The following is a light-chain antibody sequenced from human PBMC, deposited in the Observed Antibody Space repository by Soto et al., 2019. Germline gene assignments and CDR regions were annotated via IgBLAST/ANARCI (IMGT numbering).Light chain of an antibody. Sequence: QSALTQPRSVSGSPGQSVTISCTGTSSDVGGYNYVSWYQQHPGKAPKVMIYDVSKRPSGVPDRFSGSQSGNTASLTISGLQPDDEADYYCCSYAGTFTVIFGGGTKLTVL. J-gene: IGLJ2*01. V-gene: IGLV2-11*01. CDR3: CSYAGTFTVI. CDR2: DVS. CDR1: SSDVGGYNY.